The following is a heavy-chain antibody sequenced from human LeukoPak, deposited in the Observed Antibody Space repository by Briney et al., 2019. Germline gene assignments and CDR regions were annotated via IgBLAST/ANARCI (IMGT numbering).Heavy chain of an antibody. CDR1: GFSFNTYA. J-gene: IGHJ4*02. V-gene: IGHV3-30*03. CDR3: AREGYYGSGSPPSLYFDY. D-gene: IGHD3-10*01. CDR2: TSSDLNVK. Sequence: GGSLRLSCAASGFSFNTYAMSWVRQAPGKGLEWVAVTSSDLNVKLYADSVKGRFTISRDNSRSTLYLQMNSLRPEDTAIYYCAREGYYGSGSPPSLYFDYWGQGTLVTVSS.